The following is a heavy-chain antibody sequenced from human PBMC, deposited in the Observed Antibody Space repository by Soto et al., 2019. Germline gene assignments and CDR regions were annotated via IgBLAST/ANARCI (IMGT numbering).Heavy chain of an antibody. Sequence: ASVQVACQTSGYTNSKYGFTWFRQAPGQGLEWLGWISNYNSKTKYAQKLPGRVTMTTDTSTSTAYMELRSLRSDDTAVYYCARDMNYYDSSGYPNAIWGQGTMVTVSS. CDR1: GYTNSKYG. V-gene: IGHV1-18*01. J-gene: IGHJ3*02. D-gene: IGHD3-22*01. CDR2: ISNYNSKT. CDR3: ARDMNYYDSSGYPNAI.